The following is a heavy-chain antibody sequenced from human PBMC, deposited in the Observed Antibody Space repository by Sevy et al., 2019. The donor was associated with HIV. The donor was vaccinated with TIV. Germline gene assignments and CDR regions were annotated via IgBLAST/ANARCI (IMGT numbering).Heavy chain of an antibody. Sequence: SETLSPTCTVSGGSITSLYWNWIRQPPGKGLEWIANIYYNGHINYNPSLKSRVTLSLDTSKNQFSLRLSSVTAAVTAMYYCAGENAWGRGYSWGQGTLVTVSS. D-gene: IGHD1-26*01. CDR2: IYYNGHI. CDR1: GGSITSLY. V-gene: IGHV4-59*08. CDR3: AGENAWGRGYS. J-gene: IGHJ4*02.